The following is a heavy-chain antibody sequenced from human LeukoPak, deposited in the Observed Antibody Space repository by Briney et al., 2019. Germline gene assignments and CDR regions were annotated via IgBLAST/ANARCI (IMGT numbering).Heavy chain of an antibody. D-gene: IGHD2/OR15-2a*01. Sequence: GGSLRLSCAASGFTFNSYGMHWVRQAPGKGLEWVSSISVGSRYIFYADSVKGRFTISRDNAKNSLYLHMNSLRAEDTAVYYCARDSRHHRFLYWDWFDPWGQGTLVTVSS. V-gene: IGHV3-21*06. CDR2: ISVGSRYI. J-gene: IGHJ5*02. CDR3: ARDSRHHRFLYWDWFDP. CDR1: GFTFNSYG.